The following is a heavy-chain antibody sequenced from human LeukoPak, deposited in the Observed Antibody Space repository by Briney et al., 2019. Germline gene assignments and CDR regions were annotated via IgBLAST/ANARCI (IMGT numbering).Heavy chain of an antibody. V-gene: IGHV4-61*02. CDR2: IYTSGST. CDR3: ARAIGAGRAFDY. CDR1: GGSISSGSYY. Sequence: SETLSLTCTVSGGSISSGSYYWSWIRQPAGKGLEWIGRIYTSGSTNYNPSLKSRVTISVDTSKNQFSLKLSSVTAADTAVYYCARAIGAGRAFDYWGQGTLVTVSS. J-gene: IGHJ4*02. D-gene: IGHD3-22*01.